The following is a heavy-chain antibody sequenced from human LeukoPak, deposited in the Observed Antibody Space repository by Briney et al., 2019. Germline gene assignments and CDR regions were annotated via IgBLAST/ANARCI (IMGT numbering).Heavy chain of an antibody. CDR1: GGSISSGGYY. V-gene: IGHV4-31*03. D-gene: IGHD6-13*01. Sequence: KTSETLSLTCTVSGGSISSGGYYWTWIRQHPGRGLEWIGYIYYSGTYYNPSLKSRVSISEDTSKNQFSLKLSSVTAADTAVYYCARHWIGYSSSWYLGKDHTFDYWGQGTLVTVSS. CDR3: ARHWIGYSSSWYLGKDHTFDY. CDR2: IYYSGT. J-gene: IGHJ4*02.